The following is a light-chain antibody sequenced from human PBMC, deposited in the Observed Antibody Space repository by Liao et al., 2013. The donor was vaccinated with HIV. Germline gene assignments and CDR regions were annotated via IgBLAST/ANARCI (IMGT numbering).Light chain of an antibody. CDR2: QDT. J-gene: IGLJ2*01. CDR3: QAWDRNTAI. V-gene: IGLV3-1*01. Sequence: SYELTQAPSVSVSPGQTARITCSGDKLGDKYVSWYQQRPGRSPVLVIYQDTKRPSGISDRFSGSNSGNTATLTISGTQPTDEADYYCQAWDRNTAIFGGGTKLTVL. CDR1: KLGDKY.